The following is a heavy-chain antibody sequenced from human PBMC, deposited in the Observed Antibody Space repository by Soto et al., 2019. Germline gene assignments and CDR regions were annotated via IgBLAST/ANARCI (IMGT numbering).Heavy chain of an antibody. CDR3: VCGGNFFVY. Sequence: EVQLVESGGGLVQPGGSLRLPCAASGFTFSTYWMTWVRQPPGKGLEWVASINQDGSERYYVDSVRGRFPISRDNAKNSLYLEMTGLRAEDKAVYYCVCGGNFFVYWGQGTLVTVSP. V-gene: IGHV3-7*01. CDR1: GFTFSTYW. J-gene: IGHJ4*02. D-gene: IGHD3-16*01. CDR2: INQDGSER.